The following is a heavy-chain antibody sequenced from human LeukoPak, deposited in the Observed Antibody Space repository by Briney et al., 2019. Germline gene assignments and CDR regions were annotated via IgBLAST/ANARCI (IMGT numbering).Heavy chain of an antibody. Sequence: PGRSLRLSCAASGFTFSSYAMHWVRQAPGKGLEWVAVIWYDGSSKYYGDSVKGRFTISRDNSENTLYLQMDSLRVEDTAVYYCAKPTRGSGGSFLIDYWGQGTLATVSS. V-gene: IGHV3-33*06. CDR2: IWYDGSSK. D-gene: IGHD2-15*01. J-gene: IGHJ4*02. CDR3: AKPTRGSGGSFLIDY. CDR1: GFTFSSYA.